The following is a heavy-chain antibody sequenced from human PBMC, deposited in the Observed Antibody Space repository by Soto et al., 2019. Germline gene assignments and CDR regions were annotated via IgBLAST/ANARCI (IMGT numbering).Heavy chain of an antibody. CDR2: IIPIFGTA. CDR1: GGTFSSYA. J-gene: IGHJ4*02. D-gene: IGHD3-22*01. V-gene: IGHV1-69*06. Sequence: SVRVSCKASGGTFSSYAISWVRQAPGQGLEWMGGIIPIFGTANYAQKFQGRVTITADKSTSTAYMELSSLRSEDTAVYYCARERREAYDSSGYYLDYWGQGTLVTVSS. CDR3: ARERREAYDSSGYYLDY.